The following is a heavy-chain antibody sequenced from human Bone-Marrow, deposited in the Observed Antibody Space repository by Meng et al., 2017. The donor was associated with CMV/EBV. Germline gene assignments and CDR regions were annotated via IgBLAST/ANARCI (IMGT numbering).Heavy chain of an antibody. CDR2: ISASNGNT. CDR1: GYTFTSHA. J-gene: IGHJ4*02. D-gene: IGHD7-27*01. CDR3: ARLAAGANFLDS. Sequence: CKAYGYTFTSHAFSWVRQAPGQGLQWMGWISASNGNTHYSDKFKGRVTMSIDTSTSTAYMELRSLQSDDTAVYYCARLAAGANFLDSWGQGTLVTVSS. V-gene: IGHV1-18*01.